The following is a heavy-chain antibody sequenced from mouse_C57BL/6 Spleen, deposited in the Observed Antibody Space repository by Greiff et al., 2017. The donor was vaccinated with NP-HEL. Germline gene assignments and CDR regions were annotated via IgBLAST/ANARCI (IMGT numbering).Heavy chain of an antibody. CDR3: ARTYDYDGAWFAY. D-gene: IGHD2-4*01. V-gene: IGHV2-2*01. CDR2: IWSGGST. CDR1: GFSLTSYG. Sequence: VKLISSLPGLVQPSQSLSITCTVSGFSLTSYGVHWVRQSPGKGLEWLGVIWSGGSTDYNAAFISRLSISKDNSKSQVFFKMNSLQADDTAIYYCARTYDYDGAWFAYWGQGTLVTVSA. J-gene: IGHJ3*01.